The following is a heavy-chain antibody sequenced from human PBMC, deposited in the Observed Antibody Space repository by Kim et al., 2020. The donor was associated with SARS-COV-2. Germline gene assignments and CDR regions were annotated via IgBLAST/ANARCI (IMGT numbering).Heavy chain of an antibody. J-gene: IGHJ4*02. D-gene: IGHD5-18*01. Sequence: SETLSLTCTVSGGSISSSSYYWGWIRQPPGKGLEWIGSIYYSGSTYYNPSLKSRVTISVVTSKNQFSLKLSSVTAADTAVYYCARVGERGYSYGPFDYWGQGTLVTVSS. V-gene: IGHV4-39*01. CDR3: ARVGERGYSYGPFDY. CDR2: IYYSGST. CDR1: GGSISSSSYY.